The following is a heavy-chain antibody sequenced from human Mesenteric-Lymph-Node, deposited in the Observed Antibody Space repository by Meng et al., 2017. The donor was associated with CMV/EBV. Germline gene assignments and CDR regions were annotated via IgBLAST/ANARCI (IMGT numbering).Heavy chain of an antibody. D-gene: IGHD3-10*01. CDR2: ISSSSSYI. CDR3: ARDIRGVVPPATDY. CDR1: GFTFSNYN. V-gene: IGHV3-21*01. Sequence: GGSLRLSCAASGFTFSNYNMNWVRQAPGKGLEWVSSISSSSSYIYYADSVKGRFTISRDNAKNSLFLLMNSLRVEDTAVYYCARDIRGVVPPATDYWGQGTLVTVS. J-gene: IGHJ4*02.